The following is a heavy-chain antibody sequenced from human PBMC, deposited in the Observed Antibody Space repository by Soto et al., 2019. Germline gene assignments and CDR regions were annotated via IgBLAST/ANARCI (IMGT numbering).Heavy chain of an antibody. CDR3: AKEGLAVAGGDY. D-gene: IGHD6-19*01. CDR1: GFTFSSYD. V-gene: IGHV3-30*18. Sequence: QVQLVESGGGVVQPGRSLRLSCAASGFTFSSYDMHWVRRAPGKGLEWVAIISYDGSNKYYADSVKGRFTISRDNSKNTLYLQMNSLRAEDTAVYYCAKEGLAVAGGDYWGQGTLVTVSS. J-gene: IGHJ4*02. CDR2: ISYDGSNK.